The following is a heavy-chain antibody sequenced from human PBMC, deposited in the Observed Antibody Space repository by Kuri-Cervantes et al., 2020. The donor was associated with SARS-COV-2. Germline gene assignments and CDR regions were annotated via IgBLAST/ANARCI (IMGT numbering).Heavy chain of an antibody. J-gene: IGHJ6*02. CDR2: ISGSGGST. Sequence: GESLKISCAASGFTFSSYAMSWVRQAPGKGLEWVSAISGSGGSTYYADSVKGRFTISRDNSKNTAYLQMNSLKTEDTAVYYCTSRTMDVWGQGTTVTVSS. CDR1: GFTFSSYA. V-gene: IGHV3-23*01. CDR3: TSRTMDV.